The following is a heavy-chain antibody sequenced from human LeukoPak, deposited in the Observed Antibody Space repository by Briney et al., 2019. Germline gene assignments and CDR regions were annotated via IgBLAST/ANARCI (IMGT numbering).Heavy chain of an antibody. J-gene: IGHJ4*02. CDR3: ARGYSSGSVDY. Sequence: AASVKVSCKASGFTFTNYFLHWVRQAPGQGLDWMGMINPSGGGTIYAQQFQGRVTMTRDMSTNTVYMELSSLRSDDTAVYYCARGYSSGSVDYWGQGTLVTVSS. CDR2: INPSGGGT. V-gene: IGHV1-46*01. D-gene: IGHD6-19*01. CDR1: GFTFTNYF.